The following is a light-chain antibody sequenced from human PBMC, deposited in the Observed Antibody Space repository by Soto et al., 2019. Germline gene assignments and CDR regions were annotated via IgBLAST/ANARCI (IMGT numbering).Light chain of an antibody. CDR3: QQYDSNPWT. CDR1: QSIGSW. Sequence: DIQMTQSPSTLSSSVGDRVTITCRASQSIGSWLAWYQQRQGKAPKLXIYKASSLETGVPSRFSGSGAGTEFTLTISSLQPDDFATYYCQQYDSNPWTFGQGTKVDIK. CDR2: KAS. J-gene: IGKJ1*01. V-gene: IGKV1-5*03.